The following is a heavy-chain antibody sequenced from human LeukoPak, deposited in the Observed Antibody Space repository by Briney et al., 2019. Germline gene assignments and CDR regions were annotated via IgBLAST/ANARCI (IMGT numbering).Heavy chain of an antibody. Sequence: GGSLRLSCVASGFTFGKYWMSWVRQAPGKGLEWVANIKLDGSEKNYVDSVKGRFTISRDNPKNSLYLQMNSLRVEDTAVFYCARDQYDTWSRRGNFDSWGQGTLVIVSS. D-gene: IGHD3-3*01. CDR2: IKLDGSEK. J-gene: IGHJ4*02. V-gene: IGHV3-7*03. CDR1: GFTFGKYW. CDR3: ARDQYDTWSRRGNFDS.